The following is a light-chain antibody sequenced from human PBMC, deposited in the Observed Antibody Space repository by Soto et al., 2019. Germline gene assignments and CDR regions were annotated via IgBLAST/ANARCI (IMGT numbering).Light chain of an antibody. V-gene: IGKV1-5*03. J-gene: IGKJ4*01. CDR1: QSISNW. Sequence: DIQMTQSPSTLSATIGDRVTITCRASQSISNWLAWYQQKPGKAPKLLIYKASSLESGVPSRFSGSGSGTEFTLTISSLQPDDFATYYCQQYENYFLTFGGGTKVEIK. CDR3: QQYENYFLT. CDR2: KAS.